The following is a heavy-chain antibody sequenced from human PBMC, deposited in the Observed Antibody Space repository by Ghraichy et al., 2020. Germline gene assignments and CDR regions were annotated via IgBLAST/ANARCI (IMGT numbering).Heavy chain of an antibody. J-gene: IGHJ4*02. D-gene: IGHD1/OR15-1a*01. CDR1: GFTFSDHY. CDR2: ISNGGSPL. Sequence: GGSLRLSCAASGFTFSDHYMSWIRQAPGKGLEWLTRISNGGSPLYYADSVKGRFTISRDNAENSLYLQKNSLRAEDTAVYYCARDPDTSNKVDYWGQGTLVTVSS. CDR3: ARDPDTSNKVDY. V-gene: IGHV3-11*01.